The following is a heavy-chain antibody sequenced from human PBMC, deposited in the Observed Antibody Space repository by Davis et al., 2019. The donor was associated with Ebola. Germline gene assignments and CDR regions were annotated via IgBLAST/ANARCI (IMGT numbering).Heavy chain of an antibody. J-gene: IGHJ3*01. CDR1: GGSISSYY. V-gene: IGHV4-59*01. Sequence: MPSETLSLTCTVSGGSISSYYWSWIRQPPGKGLEWIGYIYYSGSTNYNPSLKSRVTISVDTSKNQFSLKLSSVTAADTAVYYCAREGQQLLPFDAFNVWGQGTMVTVSA. CDR2: IYYSGST. D-gene: IGHD6-13*01. CDR3: AREGQQLLPFDAFNV.